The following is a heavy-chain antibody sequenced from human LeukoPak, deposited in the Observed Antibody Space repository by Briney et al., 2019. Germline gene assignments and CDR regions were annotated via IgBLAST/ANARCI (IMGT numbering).Heavy chain of an antibody. J-gene: IGHJ4*02. CDR1: GGSISSSSYY. CDR3: ARYGYSSGWSDDY. Sequence: SETLSLTCTVSGGSISSSSYYWGWIRQPPGRGLEWIGYIYYSGSTYYNPSLKSRVTISVDTSKNQFSLKLSSVTAADTAVYYCARYGYSSGWSDDYWGQGTLVTVSS. V-gene: IGHV4-30-4*08. CDR2: IYYSGST. D-gene: IGHD6-19*01.